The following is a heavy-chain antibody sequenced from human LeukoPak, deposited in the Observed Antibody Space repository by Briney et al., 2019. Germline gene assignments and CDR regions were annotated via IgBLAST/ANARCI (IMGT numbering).Heavy chain of an antibody. D-gene: IGHD1-26*01. CDR2: FDPEDGET. CDR3: ATDLKRIVGATSFDY. J-gene: IGHJ4*02. Sequence: ASVKVSCKVSGYTLTELSMHWVRQASGKGLEWMGGFDPEDGETIYAQKFQGRVTMTEDTSTDTAYMELSSLRSEDTAVYYCATDLKRIVGATSFDYWGQGTLVTVSS. CDR1: GYTLTELS. V-gene: IGHV1-24*01.